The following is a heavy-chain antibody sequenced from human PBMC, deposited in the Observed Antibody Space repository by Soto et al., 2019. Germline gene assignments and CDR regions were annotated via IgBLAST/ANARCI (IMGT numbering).Heavy chain of an antibody. V-gene: IGHV4-31*03. CDR3: ARGPGTMAKIDY. Sequence: SETLSLTCTVSGGSISSGGYYWSWIRQHPGKGLEWIGYIYYSGSTYYNPSLKSRVTISVDTSKNQFSLKLSSVTAADTAVYYCARGPGTMAKIDYWGQGTLVTVS. CDR2: IYYSGST. J-gene: IGHJ4*02. D-gene: IGHD3-10*01. CDR1: GGSISSGGYY.